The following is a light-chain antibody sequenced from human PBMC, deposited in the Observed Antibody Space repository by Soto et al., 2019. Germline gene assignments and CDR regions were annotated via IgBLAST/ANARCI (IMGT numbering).Light chain of an antibody. CDR3: QQRTNWPVT. V-gene: IGKV3-11*01. Sequence: EIVLTQSPATLSLSPGERATLSCRASQSISSYLAWYQQKPGHTPRLLIYDASNRATGIPARFSGSGSGTDFPLTIISLEPEDFAVYYCQQRTNWPVTFGPGTTVDVK. J-gene: IGKJ3*01. CDR1: QSISSY. CDR2: DAS.